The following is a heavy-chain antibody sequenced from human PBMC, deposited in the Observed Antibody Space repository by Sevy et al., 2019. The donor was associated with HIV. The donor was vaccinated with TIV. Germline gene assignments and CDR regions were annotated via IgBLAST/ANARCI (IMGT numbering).Heavy chain of an antibody. V-gene: IGHV3-23*01. CDR3: AKHIAYCGGDCYPPLYYFDY. D-gene: IGHD2-21*02. J-gene: IGHJ4*02. CDR1: GFTFSKYG. CDR2: ISGSGYST. Sequence: GGSLRLSCAASGFTFSKYGMSWVRQAPGKGLEWVSAISGSGYSTYYADSVKGRFTISRDKSKNTLYLQINSLRAGDTAVYYCAKHIAYCGGDCYPPLYYFDYWGQGTLVTVSS.